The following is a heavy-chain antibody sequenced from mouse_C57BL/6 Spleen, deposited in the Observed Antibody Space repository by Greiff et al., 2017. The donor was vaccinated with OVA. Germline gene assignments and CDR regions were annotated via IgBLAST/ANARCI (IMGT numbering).Heavy chain of an antibody. CDR3: AIYDGYSYYFDY. D-gene: IGHD2-3*01. CDR2: ISGGGGNP. Sequence: EVQGVESGGGLVKPGGSLKLSCAASGFTFSSYTMSWVRQTPEKRLEWVATISGGGGNPYYPDSVRGRFTISRDNAKNTLYLQMSSLRSEDTALYYCAIYDGYSYYFDYWGQGTTLTVSS. V-gene: IGHV5-9*01. CDR1: GFTFSSYT. J-gene: IGHJ2*01.